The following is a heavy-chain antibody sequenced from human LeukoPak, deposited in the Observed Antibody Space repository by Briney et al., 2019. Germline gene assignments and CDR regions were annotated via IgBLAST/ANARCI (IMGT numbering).Heavy chain of an antibody. D-gene: IGHD5/OR15-5a*01. CDR1: GYTFTSYA. V-gene: IGHV1-3*01. Sequence: ASVKVSCKASGYTFTSYAMHWVRQAPGQRLEWMGWINVGNGNTKYSQKFQGRVTITRDTSASTAYMELSSLRSEDTAVYYCARGSVSLYYYYGMDVWGQGTTVTVSS. CDR3: ARGSVSLYYYYGMDV. CDR2: INVGNGNT. J-gene: IGHJ6*02.